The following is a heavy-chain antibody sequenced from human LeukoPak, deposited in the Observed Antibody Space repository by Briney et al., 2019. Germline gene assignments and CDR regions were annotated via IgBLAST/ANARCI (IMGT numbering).Heavy chain of an antibody. CDR1: GGSFSGYY. Sequence: SETLSLTCAVYGGSFSGYYWSWIRQPPGKGLEWIGEINHSGSTNYNPSLKSRVTISVDTSKNQFSLKLSSVTAADTAVYYCARGRDYGDYGTFDYWGQGTLVTVSS. D-gene: IGHD4-17*01. CDR2: INHSGST. J-gene: IGHJ4*02. V-gene: IGHV4-34*01. CDR3: ARGRDYGDYGTFDY.